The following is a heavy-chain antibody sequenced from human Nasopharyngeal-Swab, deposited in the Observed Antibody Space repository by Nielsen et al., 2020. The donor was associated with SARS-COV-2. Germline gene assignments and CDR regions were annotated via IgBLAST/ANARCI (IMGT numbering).Heavy chain of an antibody. J-gene: IGHJ4*02. D-gene: IGHD5-24*01. V-gene: IGHV3-30*18. CDR1: GFTFSSYG. CDR2: ISYGGSNK. Sequence: GESLKISCAASGFTFSSYGMHWVRQAPGKGLEWVAVISYGGSNKYYADSVKGRFTISRDNSKNTLYLQMNSLRAEDTAVYYCAKGLEMATADYWGQGTLVTVSS. CDR3: AKGLEMATADY.